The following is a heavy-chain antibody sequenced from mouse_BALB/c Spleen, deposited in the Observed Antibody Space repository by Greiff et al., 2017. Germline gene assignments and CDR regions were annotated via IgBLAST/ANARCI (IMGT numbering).Heavy chain of an antibody. V-gene: IGHV5-6-5*01. Sequence: EVKLMESGGGLVKPGGSLKLSCAASGFTFSSYAMSWVRQTPEKRLEWVASISSGGSTYYPDSVKGRFTISRDNARNILYLQMSSLRSEDTAMYYCARRATVVGPDFDYWGQGTTLTVSS. CDR1: GFTFSSYA. CDR2: ISSGGST. J-gene: IGHJ2*01. CDR3: ARRATVVGPDFDY. D-gene: IGHD1-1*01.